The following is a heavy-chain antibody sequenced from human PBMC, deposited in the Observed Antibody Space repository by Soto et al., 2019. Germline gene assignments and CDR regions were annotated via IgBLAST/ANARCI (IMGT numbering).Heavy chain of an antibody. CDR3: AKDRLASRRVRFDV. J-gene: IGHJ4*02. CDR2: IGWRSFTL. D-gene: IGHD2-21*01. Sequence: EVKLVESGGGWVQPGRSLRLSCAASGFSFDDYAMHWVRQLPGKGLEWFAGIGWRSFTLGYANSVKGRFTISRDNAQNFLYLQIDDLRAEDSALYFWAKDRLASRRVRFDVWGQGPLVTVSS. V-gene: IGHV3-9*01. CDR1: GFSFDDYA.